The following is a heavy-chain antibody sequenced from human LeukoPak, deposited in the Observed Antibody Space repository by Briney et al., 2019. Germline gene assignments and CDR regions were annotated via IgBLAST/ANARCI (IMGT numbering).Heavy chain of an antibody. V-gene: IGHV3-21*01. CDR2: ITSGSSYI. CDR3: AKTRVYDYYDSSGLGYFDY. CDR1: RFTFSSYS. Sequence: GGSLRLSCAASRFTFSSYSMNWVRQAPGKGLEWVSSITSGSSYIYYADSVKGRFTISRDNAKNSLYLQMNSLRAEDTAVYYCAKTRVYDYYDSSGLGYFDYWGQGTLVTVSS. J-gene: IGHJ4*02. D-gene: IGHD3-22*01.